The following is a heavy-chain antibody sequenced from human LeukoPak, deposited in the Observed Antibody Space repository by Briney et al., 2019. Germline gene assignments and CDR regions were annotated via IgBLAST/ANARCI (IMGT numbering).Heavy chain of an antibody. CDR2: IYYSGST. Sequence: PSETLSLTCTVSGGSISSYYWSWIRQPPGKGLEWIGYIYYSGSTNYNPSLKSRVTISVDTSKNQFSLKLSSVTAADTAVYYCARTLSGYYARFDPWGQGTLVTVSS. CDR3: ARTLSGYYARFDP. J-gene: IGHJ5*02. D-gene: IGHD3-22*01. V-gene: IGHV4-59*08. CDR1: GGSISSYY.